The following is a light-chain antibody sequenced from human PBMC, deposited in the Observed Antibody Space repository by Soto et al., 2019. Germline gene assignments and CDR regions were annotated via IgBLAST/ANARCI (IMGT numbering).Light chain of an antibody. V-gene: IGLV2-8*01. CDR3: SSYAGSNNLG. Sequence: QSALTQPPSASGSPGQSVTISCTGTSIDVGGYNSVSWYQHHPGKAPKLMIYEVSKRPSGVPDRFSGSKSGNTASLTVSGLQAEDEADYYRSSYAGSNNLGFGGGTKLTVL. J-gene: IGLJ2*01. CDR1: SIDVGGYNS. CDR2: EVS.